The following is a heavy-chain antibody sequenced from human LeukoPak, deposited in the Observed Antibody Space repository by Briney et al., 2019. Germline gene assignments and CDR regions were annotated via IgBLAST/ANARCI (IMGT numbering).Heavy chain of an antibody. CDR1: GFTVSSNY. J-gene: IGHJ4*02. D-gene: IGHD3-10*01. CDR2: IYSGGST. Sequence: GALLLSCAASGFTVSSNYMSWVRQAPGKGLEWVSVIYSGGSTYYADSVKGRFTISRDNSKNTLYLQMNSLRAEDTAVYYCARDRHYYGSGSYFDYWGQGTLVTVSS. V-gene: IGHV3-66*01. CDR3: ARDRHYYGSGSYFDY.